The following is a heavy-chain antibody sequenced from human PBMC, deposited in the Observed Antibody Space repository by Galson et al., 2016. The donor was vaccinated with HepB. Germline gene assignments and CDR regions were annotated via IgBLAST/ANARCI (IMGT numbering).Heavy chain of an antibody. CDR2: ISYSNAV. V-gene: IGHV3-48*03. CDR3: VRGMSNSWYAYKRSYYYSMEL. Sequence: SLRLSCAASGFAFSRYEFNWVRQAPGKGLEWVSHISYSNAVSYAASVKGRFTISRDNDGDSLFLEMRGLRVEDTAVYYCVRGMSNSWYAYKRSYYYSMELWGRGTSISVS. J-gene: IGHJ6*02. D-gene: IGHD6-13*01. CDR1: GFAFSRYE.